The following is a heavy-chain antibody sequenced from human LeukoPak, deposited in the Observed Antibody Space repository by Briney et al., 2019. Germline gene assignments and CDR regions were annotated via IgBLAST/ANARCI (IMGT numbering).Heavy chain of an antibody. CDR1: GYTFTSYA. CDR3: ARNFRAAAGTSLGC. D-gene: IGHD6-13*01. J-gene: IGHJ4*02. CDR2: INTNTGNP. V-gene: IGHV7-4-1*02. Sequence: GASVKVSCKASGYTFTSYAMNWVRQAPGQGLEWMGWINTNTGNPTYAQGFTGRFVFSLDTSVSTAYLQISSLKAEDTAVYYCARNFRAAAGTSLGCWGQGTLVTVSS.